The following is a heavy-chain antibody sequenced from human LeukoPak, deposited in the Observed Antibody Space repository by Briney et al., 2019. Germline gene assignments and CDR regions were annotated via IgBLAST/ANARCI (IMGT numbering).Heavy chain of an antibody. CDR3: ARGLGWKVTPMGLFYMDV. CDR2: INYGGDT. J-gene: IGHJ6*03. D-gene: IGHD1-1*01. V-gene: IGHV4-34*01. Sequence: SETLSLTCGVDGGSFSGYDWTGVRQPPGKGLEWIGQINYGGDTNDNPSLRSRVTISVDTSKNQFPLKVTSVTAADTAVYYCARGLGWKVTPMGLFYMDVWGEGATVAVSS. CDR1: GGSFSGYD.